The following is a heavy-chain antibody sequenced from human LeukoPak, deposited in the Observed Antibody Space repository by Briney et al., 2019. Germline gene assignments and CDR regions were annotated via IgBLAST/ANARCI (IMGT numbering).Heavy chain of an antibody. CDR3: AGRFDY. V-gene: IGHV3-7*01. J-gene: IGHJ4*02. CDR1: GFIFKSYW. Sequence: GGSLRLSCAASGFIFKSYWMSWVRQAPGKGLEWVANIKQDGSEENYVDSVRGRFTISRDNAKKSLYLQMDSLRAEDTAVYYCAGRFDYWGQGTLVTVSS. CDR2: IKQDGSEE.